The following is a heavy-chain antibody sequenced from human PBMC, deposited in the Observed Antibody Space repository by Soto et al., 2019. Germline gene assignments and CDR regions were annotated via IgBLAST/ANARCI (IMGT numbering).Heavy chain of an antibody. D-gene: IGHD4-17*01. CDR2: TYYSGST. Sequence: SETLSLTCTVSGGSISSSSYYWGWIRQPPGKGLEWIGSTYYSGSTYYNPSLKSRVTISVDTSKNQFSLKLSSVTAADTAVYYCARRSYDYGDSVDYFDYWGQGTLVTVSS. J-gene: IGHJ4*02. CDR3: ARRSYDYGDSVDYFDY. CDR1: GGSISSSSYY. V-gene: IGHV4-39*01.